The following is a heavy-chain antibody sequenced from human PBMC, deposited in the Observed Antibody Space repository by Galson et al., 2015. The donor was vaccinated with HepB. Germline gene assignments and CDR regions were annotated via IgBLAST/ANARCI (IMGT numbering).Heavy chain of an antibody. J-gene: IGHJ4*02. Sequence: SLRLSCAASGFTFSSYSMSWVRQAPGKGLEWVSAISGSGGSTYYADSVKGRFTISRDNSKNTLYLQMNSLRAEDTAVYYCARDWRIAAAGHGEFDYWGQGTLVTVFS. CDR1: GFTFSSYS. CDR3: ARDWRIAAAGHGEFDY. CDR2: ISGSGGST. V-gene: IGHV3-23*01. D-gene: IGHD6-13*01.